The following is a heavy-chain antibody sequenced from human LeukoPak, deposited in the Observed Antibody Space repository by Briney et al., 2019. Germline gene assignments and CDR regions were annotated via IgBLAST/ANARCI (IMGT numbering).Heavy chain of an antibody. CDR1: GFTFSIYA. J-gene: IGHJ4*02. V-gene: IGHV3-23*01. Sequence: GGSLRLSCAASGFTFSIYAMSWVRQAPGKGLEWVSAISGSGGSTYYADSVKGRFTISRDNSKNTLYLQMNSLRAEDTAVYYCAKGSVYDFWSGYSRHLNYWGQGTLVTVSS. CDR2: ISGSGGST. CDR3: AKGSVYDFWSGYSRHLNY. D-gene: IGHD3-3*01.